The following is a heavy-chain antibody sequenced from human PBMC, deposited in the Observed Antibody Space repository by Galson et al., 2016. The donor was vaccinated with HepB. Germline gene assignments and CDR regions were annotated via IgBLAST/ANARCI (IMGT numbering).Heavy chain of an antibody. CDR1: GDSISRGGYS. CDR3: ARVYKIVSTPYQFDF. V-gene: IGHV4-31*03. J-gene: IGHJ4*02. Sequence: TLSLTCTVSGDSISRGGYSWSWVRQHPGKGLEWIGYIYHSGNTYYNPSLKTRLTISVDTSKNQFSLRLNSVTAADTAIYYCARVYKIVSTPYQFDFWGRGTLVTVSS. CDR2: IYHSGNT. D-gene: IGHD5/OR15-5a*01.